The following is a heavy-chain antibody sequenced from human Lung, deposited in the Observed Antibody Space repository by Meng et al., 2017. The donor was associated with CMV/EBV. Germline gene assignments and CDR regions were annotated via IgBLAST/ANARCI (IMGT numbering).Heavy chain of an antibody. CDR2: ISDDGTNK. V-gene: IGHV3-30*04. CDR1: GFTFSSYA. J-gene: IGHJ4*02. D-gene: IGHD4-17*01. Sequence: SLKISCXASGFTFSSYAMHWVRQAPGKGLEWVAVISDDGTNKYYADSVKGRFTISRDNSKNTLYLQVNSLRAEDTAVYYCARDHTPTVTTVLFDSWGQGSLVTVSS. CDR3: ARDHTPTVTTVLFDS.